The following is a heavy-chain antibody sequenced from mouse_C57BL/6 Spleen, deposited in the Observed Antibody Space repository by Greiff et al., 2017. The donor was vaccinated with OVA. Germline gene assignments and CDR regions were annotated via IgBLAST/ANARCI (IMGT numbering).Heavy chain of an antibody. CDR3: ATSYAMDY. V-gene: IGHV1-82*01. CDR1: GYAFSSSW. J-gene: IGHJ4*01. CDR2: IYPGDGDT. Sequence: VKLQESGPELVKPGASVKISCKASGYAFSSSWMNWVKQRPGKGLEWIGRIYPGDGDTNYNGKFKGKATLTADKSSSTAYMQLSSLTSEDSAVYFCATSYAMDYWGQGTSVTVSS.